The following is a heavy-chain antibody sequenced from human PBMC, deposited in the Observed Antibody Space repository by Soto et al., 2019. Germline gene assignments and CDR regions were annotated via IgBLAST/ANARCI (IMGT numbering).Heavy chain of an antibody. V-gene: IGHV3-30-3*01. Sequence: QVQLVESGGGVVQPRRSLRLSCAASGFSFSTHAMHWVRQAPGKGLEWVAVISYDGSNKYYADSVKGRFTISRDNAKNTLYLQMDSLRADDTAVYYCASTDLAYCSGDCYPDYWGQGTLVTVSS. CDR1: GFSFSTHA. J-gene: IGHJ4*02. CDR3: ASTDLAYCSGDCYPDY. D-gene: IGHD2-21*02. CDR2: ISYDGSNK.